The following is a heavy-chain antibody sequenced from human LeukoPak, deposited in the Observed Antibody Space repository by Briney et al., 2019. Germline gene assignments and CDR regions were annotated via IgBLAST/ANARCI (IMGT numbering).Heavy chain of an antibody. D-gene: IGHD2-15*01. CDR2: IYYSGST. V-gene: IGHV4-59*01. CDR1: GGSISSYY. J-gene: IGHJ5*02. CDR3: AGGVVVAATSYNWFDP. Sequence: SETLSLTCTVSGGSISSYYWSWIRQPPGKGLEWIGYIYYSGSTNYNPSLKSRVTISVDTSKNQFSLKLSSVTAADTAVYYCAGGVVVAATSYNWFDPWGQRTLVTLSS.